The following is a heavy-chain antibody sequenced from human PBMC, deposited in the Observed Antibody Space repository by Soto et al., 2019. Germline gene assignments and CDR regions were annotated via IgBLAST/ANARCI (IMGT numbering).Heavy chain of an antibody. CDR2: IIPIFGTA. CDR3: ARDRVVVVPAATPYYYYGMDV. CDR1: GGTFSSYA. V-gene: IGHV1-69*13. J-gene: IGHJ6*02. D-gene: IGHD2-2*01. Sequence: VASVKVSCKASGGTFSSYAISWVRQAPGQGLEWMGGIIPIFGTANYAQKFQGRVTITADESTSTAYMELSSLRSEDTAVYYCARDRVVVVPAATPYYYYGMDVWGQGTTVTVSS.